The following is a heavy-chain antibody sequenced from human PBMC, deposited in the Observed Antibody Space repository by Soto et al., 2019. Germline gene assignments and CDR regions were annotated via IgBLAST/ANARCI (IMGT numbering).Heavy chain of an antibody. Sequence: QVQLVESGGGVVQPGRSLRLSCAASGFTFSRYGMHWVRQAPGKGLEWVAVIWYDGSNKYYADSVKGRFTISRDNSKNTLYLQMNSLRAEDTAVYYCARDREQQLVSLLFDYWGQGTLVTVSS. CDR3: ARDREQQLVSLLFDY. J-gene: IGHJ4*02. V-gene: IGHV3-33*01. CDR1: GFTFSRYG. D-gene: IGHD6-13*01. CDR2: IWYDGSNK.